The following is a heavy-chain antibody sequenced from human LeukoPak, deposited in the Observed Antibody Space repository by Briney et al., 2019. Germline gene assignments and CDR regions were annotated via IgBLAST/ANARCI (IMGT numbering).Heavy chain of an antibody. Sequence: PGGSLRLSCAGSGLTFSSYAMSWVRQAPGKGLEWVSGISRNSGSIGYADSVKGRFTISRDNAKNSLYLQMNSLRAEDMALYYCAKGGGGFLEWLSLDYWGQGTLVTVSS. CDR1: GLTFSSYA. D-gene: IGHD3-3*01. V-gene: IGHV3-9*03. J-gene: IGHJ4*02. CDR3: AKGGGGFLEWLSLDY. CDR2: ISRNSGSI.